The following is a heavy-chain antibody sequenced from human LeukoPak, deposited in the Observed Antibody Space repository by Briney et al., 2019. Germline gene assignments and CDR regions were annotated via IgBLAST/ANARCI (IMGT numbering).Heavy chain of an antibody. CDR1: GFTFSNYA. Sequence: PGASLRLSCAASGFTFSNYAMSGVRQAPGKGLDGVSAILGRGGSTYYADPVKGPFTVSRDHSKSTLYLQMNSLRAEDTDLYYCAKWGDYDVLAGYYVPDYWGQGTLVTVSS. J-gene: IGHJ4*02. CDR3: AKWGDYDVLAGYYVPDY. CDR2: ILGRGGST. V-gene: IGHV3-23*01. D-gene: IGHD3-9*01.